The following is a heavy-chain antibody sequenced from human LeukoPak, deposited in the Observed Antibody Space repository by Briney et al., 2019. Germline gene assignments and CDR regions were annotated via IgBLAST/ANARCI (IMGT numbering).Heavy chain of an antibody. CDR1: GYTFTSYY. CDR3: ATETVMVPYGMDV. V-gene: IGHV1-46*01. CDR2: INPSGGST. J-gene: IGHJ6*02. D-gene: IGHD5-18*01. Sequence: ASVKVSCKASGYTFTSYYMHWVRQAPGQGLEWMGIINPSGGSTSYAQKFQGRFTMTEDTYTDTAYMELRSLRSEDSAVYYCATETVMVPYGMDVWGQGTTVIVSS.